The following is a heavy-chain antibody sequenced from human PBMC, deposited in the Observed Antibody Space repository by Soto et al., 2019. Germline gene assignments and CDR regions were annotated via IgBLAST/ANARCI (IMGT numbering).Heavy chain of an antibody. CDR3: GTDIRYYDSSGYPARDY. Sequence: GGSLRLSCAASGFTFSSYAMSWVRQAPGKGLEWVSAISGSGGSTYYADSVKGRFTISRDNSKNTLYLQMNSLRAEDTAVYYCGTDIRYYDSSGYPARDYWGQGTLVTVSS. CDR1: GFTFSSYA. V-gene: IGHV3-23*01. J-gene: IGHJ4*02. D-gene: IGHD3-22*01. CDR2: ISGSGGST.